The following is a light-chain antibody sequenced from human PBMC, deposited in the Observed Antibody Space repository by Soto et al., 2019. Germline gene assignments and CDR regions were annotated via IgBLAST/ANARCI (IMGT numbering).Light chain of an antibody. CDR3: SAYTTRTTLFV. J-gene: IGLJ1*01. Sequence: QSALTQPASVSGSPGQSITISCTGTSSDVATYNYVSWYQHHPGKAPKLMIYDVSNRPSGVSNRFSGSKSGNTASLTISGLQADDDAHYYCSAYTTRTTLFVFGTGTKLTVL. V-gene: IGLV2-14*03. CDR1: SSDVATYNY. CDR2: DVS.